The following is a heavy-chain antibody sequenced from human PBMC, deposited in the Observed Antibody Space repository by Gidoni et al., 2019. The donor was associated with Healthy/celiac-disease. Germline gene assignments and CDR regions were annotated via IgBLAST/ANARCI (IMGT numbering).Heavy chain of an antibody. CDR1: GFTFSGSA. D-gene: IGHD3-10*01. J-gene: IGHJ6*02. CDR3: TRQTLVRGVMSYYYYGMDA. CDR2: IRSKANSYAT. Sequence: EVQLVESGGGLVQPGGSLKLSCAASGFTFSGSALHWFRPASGKGLEWVGRIRSKANSYATAYAASVKGRFTISRDDSKNMAYLKMNSLKTEDTAVYYCTRQTLVRGVMSYYYYGMDAWGQGTTVTVSS. V-gene: IGHV3-73*02.